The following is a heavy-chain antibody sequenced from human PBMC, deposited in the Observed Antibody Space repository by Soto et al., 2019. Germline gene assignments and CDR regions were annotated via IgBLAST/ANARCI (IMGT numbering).Heavy chain of an antibody. CDR2: IIDSGGST. CDR3: AKGRRYYYYYCVDV. V-gene: IGHV3-23*01. CDR1: GFTFSSCA. Sequence: EVQLLESGGGLVQPGGSLRLSCAASGFTFSSCAMGWVRQAPGKGLEWVSDIIDSGGSTYYADSVKGRFTISRDNSKSTLYLQMNSLRAEDTALYYCAKGRRYYYYYCVDVGGQGTTVTVSS. J-gene: IGHJ6*02.